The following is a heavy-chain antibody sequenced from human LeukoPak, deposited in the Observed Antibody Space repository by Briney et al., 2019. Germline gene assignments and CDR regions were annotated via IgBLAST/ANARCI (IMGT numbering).Heavy chain of an antibody. CDR3: AGGPMIVVFITIRNWFDP. CDR2: INHSGST. CDR1: GGSFSGYY. J-gene: IGHJ5*02. V-gene: IGHV4-34*01. D-gene: IGHD3-22*01. Sequence: PSETLSLTGAVYGGSFSGYYWSWIRQPPGKGLEWIGEINHSGSTNYNPSLNSRGTISVDTSKNQFALNLCSLSSADTAVSLFAGGPMIVVFITIRNWFDPWGQGTLVTVSS.